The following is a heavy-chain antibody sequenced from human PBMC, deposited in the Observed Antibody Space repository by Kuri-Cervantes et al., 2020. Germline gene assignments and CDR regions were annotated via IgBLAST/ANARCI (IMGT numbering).Heavy chain of an antibody. D-gene: IGHD3-10*01. Sequence: GGSLRLSCAASGFMFSDYYMGWIRQAPGKGLEWLAYISNGGGSALYYADSVKGRFTISRDNSKNTLYLQMNSLRAEDTAVYYCARDGGKDGSELEGTWWGQGTLVTVSS. V-gene: IGHV3-11*04. CDR2: ISNGGGSAL. CDR1: GFMFSDYY. J-gene: IGHJ4*02. CDR3: ARDGGKDGSELEGTW.